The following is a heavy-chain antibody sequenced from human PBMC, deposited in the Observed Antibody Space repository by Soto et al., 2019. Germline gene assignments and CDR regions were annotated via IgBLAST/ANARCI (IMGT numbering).Heavy chain of an antibody. D-gene: IGHD2-2*01. CDR2: ISKSDYT. J-gene: IGHJ4*02. V-gene: IGHV3-21*01. CDR1: GFAFNNYG. Sequence: GGSLRLSCTVSGFAFNNYGINWVRQAPGKGLEWVPSISKSDYTYYSDSVKGRFTISRDNAKNSVSLQMNTLRVEDTAVYYCAREDSIIIPAVSDFWGQGTLVTVSS. CDR3: AREDSIIIPAVSDF.